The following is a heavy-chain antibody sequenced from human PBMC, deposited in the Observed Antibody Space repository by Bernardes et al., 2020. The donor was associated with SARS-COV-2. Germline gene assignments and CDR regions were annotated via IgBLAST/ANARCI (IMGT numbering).Heavy chain of an antibody. J-gene: IGHJ5*02. Sequence: GGSLRLSCAASGFTFSSYAMSWVRQAPGKGLEWVSAISGSGGSTYYADSVKGRFTISRHNSKNTLYLQMNSLRAEDTAVYYCAKVGMLGFCSGGSCYYNWFDPWGQGTLVTVSS. V-gene: IGHV3-23*01. CDR3: AKVGMLGFCSGGSCYYNWFDP. CDR1: GFTFSSYA. CDR2: ISGSGGST. D-gene: IGHD2-15*01.